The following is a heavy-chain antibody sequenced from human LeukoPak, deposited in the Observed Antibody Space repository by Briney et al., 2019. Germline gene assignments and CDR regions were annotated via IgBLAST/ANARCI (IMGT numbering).Heavy chain of an antibody. CDR1: GYSISSGYY. Sequence: SETLSLTCNVSGYSISSGYYWGWIRQPPGKGLEWIGSIYHSGSTHDNPSLKSRVTISVDTSKNQFSLKLSSVTAADTAVYYCARERGVVKEFDPWGQGTLVTVSS. CDR3: ARERGVVKEFDP. J-gene: IGHJ5*02. D-gene: IGHD3-22*01. V-gene: IGHV4-38-2*02. CDR2: IYHSGST.